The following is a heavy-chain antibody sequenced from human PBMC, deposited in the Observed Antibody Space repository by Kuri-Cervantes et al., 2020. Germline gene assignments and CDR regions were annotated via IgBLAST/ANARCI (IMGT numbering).Heavy chain of an antibody. CDR1: GGSVSSGSYY. CDR3: AREITMVRGGLDY. V-gene: IGHV4-31*03. J-gene: IGHJ4*02. CDR2: IYYSGST. Sequence: SETLSLTCTVSGGSVSSGSYYWSWIRQPPGKGLEWIGYIYYSGSTYYNPSLKSRVTISVDTSKNQFSLKLSSVTAADTAVYYCAREITMVRGGLDYWGQGTLVTVSS. D-gene: IGHD3-10*01.